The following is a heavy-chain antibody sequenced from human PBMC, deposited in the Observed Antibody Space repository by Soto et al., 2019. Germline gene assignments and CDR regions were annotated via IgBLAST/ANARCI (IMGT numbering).Heavy chain of an antibody. J-gene: IGHJ4*02. V-gene: IGHV4-39*01. CDR2: IYYSGST. CDR3: ARSCSGGSCPFEY. CDR1: CGSISSSSYY. Sequence: SETLSLTCTVSCGSISSSSYYLGCIRQPPGKGLEWIGSIYYSGSTYYNPSLKSRVTISVDTSKNQFSLKLSSVTAADTAVYYCARSCSGGSCPFEYWGQGTLVTVS. D-gene: IGHD2-15*01.